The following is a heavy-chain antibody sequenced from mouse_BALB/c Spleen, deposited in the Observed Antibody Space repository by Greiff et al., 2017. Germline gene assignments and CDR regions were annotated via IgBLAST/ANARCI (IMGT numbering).Heavy chain of an antibody. D-gene: IGHD1-1*01. J-gene: IGHJ4*01. CDR2: ISSGGGST. V-gene: IGHV5-12-1*01. Sequence: EVHLVESGGGLVKPGGSLKLSCAASGFAFSSYDMSWVRQTPEKRLEWVAYISSGGGSTYYPDTVKGRFTISRDNAKNTLYLQMSSLKSEDTAMYYCARHPYYYGSSHAMDYWGQGTSVTVSS. CDR3: ARHPYYYGSSHAMDY. CDR1: GFAFSSYD.